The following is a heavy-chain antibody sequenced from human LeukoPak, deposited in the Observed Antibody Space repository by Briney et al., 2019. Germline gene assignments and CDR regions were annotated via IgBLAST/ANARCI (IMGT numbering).Heavy chain of an antibody. CDR2: ISGSGGST. D-gene: IGHD3-22*01. CDR1: GFTFSSYA. V-gene: IGHV3-23*01. J-gene: IGHJ4*02. Sequence: VGSLRLSCAASGFTFSSYAMNWVRQAPGKGLEWVSAISGSGGSTYYADSVKGRFTISRDNSKNTLYLQMNSLRAEDTAVYYCATTRYYYDSSGYSNFDYWGQGTLVTVSS. CDR3: ATTRYYYDSSGYSNFDY.